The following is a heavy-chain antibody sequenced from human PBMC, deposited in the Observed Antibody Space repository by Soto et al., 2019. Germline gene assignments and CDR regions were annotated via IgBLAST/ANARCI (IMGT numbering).Heavy chain of an antibody. CDR2: INAGNGNT. CDR1: GYTFTSYA. CDR3: ARERKYRSGWEYYIDY. J-gene: IGHJ4*02. D-gene: IGHD6-19*01. Sequence: ASVKVSCKASGYTFTSYAMHWVRQAPGQRLEWMGWINAGNGNTKYSQKFQGRVTITRDTSASTAYMELSSLRSEDTAVYYCARERKYRSGWEYYIDYWGQGTLVTVSS. V-gene: IGHV1-3*01.